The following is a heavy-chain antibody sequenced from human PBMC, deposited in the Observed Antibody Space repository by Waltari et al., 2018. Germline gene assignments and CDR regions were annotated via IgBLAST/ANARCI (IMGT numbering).Heavy chain of an antibody. CDR2: INHSGST. CDR1: GWSFSRYY. Sequence: QVQLQQWGAGLLKPSETLSLTCPVYGWSFSRYYWCWIRQPPGKGLEWIGEINHSGSTNYNPSLKRRVAISVDTSKNQCSLKLGAVTAADTAVYYCAGGPRNSGPVGYWGQGTLVTVSS. V-gene: IGHV4-34*01. J-gene: IGHJ4*02. CDR3: AGGPRNSGPVGY. D-gene: IGHD1-26*01.